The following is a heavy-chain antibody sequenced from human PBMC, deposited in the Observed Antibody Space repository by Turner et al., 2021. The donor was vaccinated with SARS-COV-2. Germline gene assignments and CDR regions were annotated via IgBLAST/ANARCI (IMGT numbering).Heavy chain of an antibody. Sequence: QVQLVQSGAEVENPGASVKVSCKASGYTFTSFYMHWVRQAPGQGLEWMGIINPSGGSTNYAQKFQGRVTMTRDTSTSTVYMELSSLRSEDTAVYYCASSLPAPGGVPGRLNYWGQGALVTVSS. CDR2: INPSGGST. CDR1: GYTFTSFY. J-gene: IGHJ4*02. V-gene: IGHV1-46*01. D-gene: IGHD2-8*02. CDR3: ASSLPAPGGVPGRLNY.